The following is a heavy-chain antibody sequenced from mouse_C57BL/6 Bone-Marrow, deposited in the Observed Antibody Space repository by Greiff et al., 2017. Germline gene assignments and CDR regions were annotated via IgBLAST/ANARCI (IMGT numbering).Heavy chain of an antibody. CDR3: AKRIITTVRGYYAMDY. D-gene: IGHD1-1*01. V-gene: IGHV1-55*01. Sequence: QVQLQQPGAELVKPGASVKMSCKASGYTFTSYWIPWVKQRPGQGLEWIGDIYPGSGSTNYNEKFKSKATLTVDTSASTAYMHLNSLTSEDSAVYYWAKRIITTVRGYYAMDYWGQGTSVTGSS. CDR2: IYPGSGST. CDR1: GYTFTSYW. J-gene: IGHJ4*01.